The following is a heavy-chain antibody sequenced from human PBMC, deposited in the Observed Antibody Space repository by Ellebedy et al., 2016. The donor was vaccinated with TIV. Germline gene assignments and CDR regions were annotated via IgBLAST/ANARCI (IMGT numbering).Heavy chain of an antibody. Sequence: GESLKISCAASGFTVSSYYMSWVRQSPGKGLEWVSIIYSGGSTYYGDSVKGRFTISRDNSKNTLFLQMSSLRAEDTAVYYCARGRVSAFDIWGQGTMVTVSS. CDR1: GFTVSSYY. CDR2: IYSGGST. J-gene: IGHJ3*02. V-gene: IGHV3-66*01. CDR3: ARGRVSAFDI.